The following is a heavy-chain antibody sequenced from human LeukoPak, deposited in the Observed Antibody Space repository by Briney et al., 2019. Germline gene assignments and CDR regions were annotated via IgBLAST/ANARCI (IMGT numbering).Heavy chain of an antibody. D-gene: IGHD3-10*01. Sequence: GGSLRLSCKGSGVTFGDYAVTWCREAPGKGPEWVGFVRTKTHGGAPETAASVKGRFNVSRDDSEAIAYLQMTSLRTDDTAMYYCARVNFRDYRGYTWFEPWGQGTLVTVSS. CDR2: VRTKTHGGAP. CDR1: GVTFGDYA. CDR3: ARVNFRDYRGYTWFEP. V-gene: IGHV3-49*03. J-gene: IGHJ5*02.